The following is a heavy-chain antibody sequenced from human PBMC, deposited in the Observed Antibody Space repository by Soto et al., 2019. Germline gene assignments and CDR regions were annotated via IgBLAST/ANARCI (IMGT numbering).Heavy chain of an antibody. CDR1: GFTFDDYA. Sequence: GGSLRLSCAASGFTFDDYAMHWVRQAPGKGLEWVSGISWNSGSIGYADSVKGRFTISRDNAKNSLYLQMNSLRAEDTALYYCAKDHSYYDYVWGSSDAFDIWGQGTMVTVSS. CDR2: ISWNSGSI. J-gene: IGHJ3*02. V-gene: IGHV3-9*01. D-gene: IGHD3-16*01. CDR3: AKDHSYYDYVWGSSDAFDI.